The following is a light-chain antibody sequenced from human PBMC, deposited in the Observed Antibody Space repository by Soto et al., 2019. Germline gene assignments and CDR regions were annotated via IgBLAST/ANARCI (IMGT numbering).Light chain of an antibody. CDR2: KAS. Sequence: DIQMTQSPSTLSASVGDRVTITCRASQSISSWLAWYQQKPGKAPKLLNYKASSLESGVPSRFSGIGSGTEFTLTISSLQPDDFATYYCQQYNSYSPYTFGQGTKLAIK. J-gene: IGKJ2*01. V-gene: IGKV1-5*03. CDR3: QQYNSYSPYT. CDR1: QSISSW.